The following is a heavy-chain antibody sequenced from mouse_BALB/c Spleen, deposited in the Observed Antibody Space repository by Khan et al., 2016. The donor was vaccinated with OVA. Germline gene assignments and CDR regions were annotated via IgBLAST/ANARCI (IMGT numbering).Heavy chain of an antibody. V-gene: IGHV3-6*02. CDR2: IRYDGNS. CDR3: AGGGSSGPAWFAY. J-gene: IGHJ3*01. Sequence: EVQLQESGPGLVKPSQSLFLTCSVTGYSITSGYFWNWIRQFPGNKLEWMGYIRYDGNSNYNPSLKNRISITRDTSKNQFFLKLNSVTPEDTSTYYCAGGGSSGPAWFAYWGQGTLVTVSA. D-gene: IGHD3-1*01. CDR1: GYSITSGYF.